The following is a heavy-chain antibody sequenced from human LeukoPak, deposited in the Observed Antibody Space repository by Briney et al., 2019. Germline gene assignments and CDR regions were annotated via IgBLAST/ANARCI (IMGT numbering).Heavy chain of an antibody. J-gene: IGHJ4*02. Sequence: GGSLRLSCAASGFTFSDYYMSWIRQAPGKGLEWVSYISSSGSTIYYSDSVKGRFTISRDNAKNSLYLQMNSLRAEDTAVYYCARLIVVVTAVDYWGQGTLVTVSS. D-gene: IGHD2-21*02. CDR2: ISSSGSTI. CDR1: GFTFSDYY. CDR3: ARLIVVVTAVDY. V-gene: IGHV3-11*01.